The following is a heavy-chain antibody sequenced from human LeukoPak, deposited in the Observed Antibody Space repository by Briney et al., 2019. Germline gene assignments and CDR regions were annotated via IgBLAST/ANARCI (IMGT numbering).Heavy chain of an antibody. CDR3: ARDGYCSSTGCSAYFFDS. J-gene: IGHJ4*02. Sequence: GRSLRLSCAASGFTFSSYGMHWVRQAPGKGLEWVAVIWYDGSNKYYADSVKGRFTISRDNSKNTLYLQMNSLRAEDTAVYYCARDGYCSSTGCSAYFFDSWGQGTLVTVSS. CDR1: GFTFSSYG. CDR2: IWYDGSNK. V-gene: IGHV3-33*01. D-gene: IGHD2-2*03.